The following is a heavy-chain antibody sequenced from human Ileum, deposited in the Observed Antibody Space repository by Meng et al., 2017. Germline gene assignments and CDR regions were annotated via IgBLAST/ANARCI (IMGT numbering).Heavy chain of an antibody. D-gene: IGHD1-26*01. CDR2: AST. Sequence: QVRLRASAPGLVRPSATPSLICTGSGGSVSRAGYQWGWIRQPPGKGLEWIGYASTNYNPSLKSRVTISLDTSRNQFSLSLSSVTAADTAVYYCARDHMGSLDYWGQGILVTVSS. J-gene: IGHJ4*02. CDR3: ARDHMGSLDY. CDR1: GGSVSRAGYQ. V-gene: IGHV4-61*08.